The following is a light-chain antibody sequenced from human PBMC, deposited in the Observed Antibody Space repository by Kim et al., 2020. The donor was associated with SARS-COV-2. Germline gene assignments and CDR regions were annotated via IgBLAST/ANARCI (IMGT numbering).Light chain of an antibody. V-gene: IGKV1-5*03. CDR3: QQYQSYWT. Sequence: DIQMTQSPSTLSASVGDRVTITCRASQNIRSWLAWYQHKPGKAPKFLISKASSLESGVPSRFSGSGSGTEFTLTISNLQPDDFATYYCQQYQSYWTFGQGTKVDIK. J-gene: IGKJ1*01. CDR1: QNIRSW. CDR2: KAS.